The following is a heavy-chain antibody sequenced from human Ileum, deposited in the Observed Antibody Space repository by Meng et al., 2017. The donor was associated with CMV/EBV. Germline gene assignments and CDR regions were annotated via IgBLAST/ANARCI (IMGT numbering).Heavy chain of an antibody. D-gene: IGHD2-2*01. Sequence: QVQLKQSGPGLVKPSQTLSLTCAISGDSVSSKSVTWNWIRQSQSRGLEWLGRTYYRSKWYNDYAVSVKSRITINPDTSRNHFFLQLSSVSPEDTAVYYCARNIFEDQMLPFDYWGQGTLVTVSS. CDR1: GDSVSSKSVT. J-gene: IGHJ4*02. CDR3: ARNIFEDQMLPFDY. V-gene: IGHV6-1*01. CDR2: TYYRSKWYN.